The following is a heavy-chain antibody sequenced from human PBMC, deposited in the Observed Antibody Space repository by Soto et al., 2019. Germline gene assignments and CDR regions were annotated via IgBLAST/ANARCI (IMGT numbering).Heavy chain of an antibody. CDR1: GFTFSSYW. Sequence: HPGGSLRLSCAASGFTFSSYWMSWVRQAPGKGLEWVANIKQDGSEKYYVDSVKGRFTISRDNAKNSLYLQMNSLRAEDTAVYYCAREGGVPYYYGMDVWGQGTTVTVSS. D-gene: IGHD3-16*01. CDR2: IKQDGSEK. V-gene: IGHV3-7*03. J-gene: IGHJ6*02. CDR3: AREGGVPYYYGMDV.